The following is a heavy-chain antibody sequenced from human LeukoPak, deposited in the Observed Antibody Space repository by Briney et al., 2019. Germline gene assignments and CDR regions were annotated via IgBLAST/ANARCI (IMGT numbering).Heavy chain of an antibody. CDR2: ISGSGGST. CDR3: AEVRGNYGSGNQGTFDY. V-gene: IGHV3-23*01. J-gene: IGHJ4*02. D-gene: IGHD3-10*01. CDR1: GFTFSSYA. Sequence: GGSLRLSCAASGFTFSSYAMSWVRQAPGKGLEWVSAISGSGGSTHYADSVKGRFTISRDNSKSTLFLQMNSLRAEDTAVYYCAEVRGNYGSGNQGTFDYWGQGTLVTVSS.